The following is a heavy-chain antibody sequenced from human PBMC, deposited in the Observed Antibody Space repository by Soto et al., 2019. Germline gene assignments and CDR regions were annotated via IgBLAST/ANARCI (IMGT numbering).Heavy chain of an antibody. CDR1: CGSLSNFY. J-gene: IGHJ2*01. V-gene: IGHV4-59*08. Sequence: SETLSPPCTVSCGSLSNFYWSWIRPPPRKGLEWIGDFYYTGSTSYNPSLKRRVTFSADSSRGQFSLRLNSVTAADTAVYYCARNPLLIAARLSNDYWYFDLWGRGTLVTVSS. D-gene: IGHD6-6*01. CDR2: FYYTGST. CDR3: ARNPLLIAARLSNDYWYFDL.